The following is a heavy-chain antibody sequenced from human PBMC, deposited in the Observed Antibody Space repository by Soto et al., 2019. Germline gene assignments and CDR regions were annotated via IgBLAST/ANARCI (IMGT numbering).Heavy chain of an antibody. Sequence: QVQLQQWGAGLLKPSETLSLTCAVYGGSFSGYYWSWIRQPPGKGLEWIGEINHSGSTNYNPSLKSRVTRSVDTSKTQFSLKLSSVTAADTAVYYCARGVQGDCRGGSCCWFDPWGQGTLVTVSS. CDR3: ARGVQGDCRGGSCCWFDP. J-gene: IGHJ5*02. CDR2: INHSGST. D-gene: IGHD2-15*01. V-gene: IGHV4-34*01. CDR1: GGSFSGYY.